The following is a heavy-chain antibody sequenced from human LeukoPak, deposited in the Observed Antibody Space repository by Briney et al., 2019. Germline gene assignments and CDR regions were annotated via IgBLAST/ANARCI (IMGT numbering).Heavy chain of an antibody. Sequence: GRSLRLSCAASGFTFSSYAMHWVRQAPGKGLEWVAVISYDGSNKYYADSVKGRFTISRDNSKNTLYLQMNSLRAEDTAVYYCARDQGYWGQGTPVTVSS. J-gene: IGHJ4*02. CDR2: ISYDGSNK. CDR3: ARDQGY. CDR1: GFTFSSYA. V-gene: IGHV3-30-3*01.